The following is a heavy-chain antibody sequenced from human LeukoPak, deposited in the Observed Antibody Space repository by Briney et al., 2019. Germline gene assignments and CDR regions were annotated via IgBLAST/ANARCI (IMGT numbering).Heavy chain of an antibody. Sequence: PGGSLRLFCAASGFTFSSYAKSWVRQAPGKGLEWVSAISGSGGSTYHADSVKGRFTISRDNSKDTLFLQMNSLRAEDTAVYYCAKDPMYYGSGSNYFDYWGQGTLVTVSS. CDR2: ISGSGGST. J-gene: IGHJ4*02. CDR3: AKDPMYYGSGSNYFDY. D-gene: IGHD3-10*01. V-gene: IGHV3-23*01. CDR1: GFTFSSYA.